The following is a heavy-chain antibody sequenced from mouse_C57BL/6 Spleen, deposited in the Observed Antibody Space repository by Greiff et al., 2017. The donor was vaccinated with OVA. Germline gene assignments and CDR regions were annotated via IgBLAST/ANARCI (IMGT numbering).Heavy chain of an antibody. CDR2: LSSGGDYI. CDR3: TRDYWYFDV. Sequence: EVKLMESGEGLVKPGGSLKLSCAASGFTFSSYAMSWVRQTPEKRLEWVAYLSSGGDYIYYADTVKGRFTISRDNARNTLYLQMSSLKSEDTAMYYCTRDYWYFDVWGTGTTVTVSS. CDR1: GFTFSSYA. V-gene: IGHV5-9-1*02. J-gene: IGHJ1*03.